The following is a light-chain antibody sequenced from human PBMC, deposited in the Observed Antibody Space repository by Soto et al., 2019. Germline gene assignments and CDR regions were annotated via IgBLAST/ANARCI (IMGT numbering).Light chain of an antibody. Sequence: DIQMTQSPSSLSASVGDRVTITCRASQSISSYLNWYQQKAGKVPKVLIYAASSLQSGVPSRFSGSGSGTDFTLTISSLQPEDFATYFCQQSYNTPYTFGQGTKLE. CDR1: QSISSY. CDR2: AAS. CDR3: QQSYNTPYT. V-gene: IGKV1-39*01. J-gene: IGKJ2*01.